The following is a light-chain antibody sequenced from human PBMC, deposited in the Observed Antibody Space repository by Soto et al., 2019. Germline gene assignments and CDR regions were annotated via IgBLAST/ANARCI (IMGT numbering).Light chain of an antibody. CDR3: QQYNDRPPIT. J-gene: IGKJ5*01. Sequence: EIVLTQSPATLSLSPGERATLSCRASLSISSYLAWYQQKPGQAPRLLIYDASNRATGIPARFSGSGSGSEFTLTISGLQSEDFAVYYCQQYNDRPPITFGQGTRLEI. V-gene: IGKV3-11*01. CDR2: DAS. CDR1: LSISSY.